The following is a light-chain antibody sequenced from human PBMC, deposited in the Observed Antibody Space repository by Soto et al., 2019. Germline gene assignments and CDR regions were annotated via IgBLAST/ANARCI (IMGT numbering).Light chain of an antibody. CDR2: GAS. CDR1: QSVNTN. J-gene: IGKJ4*01. CDR3: QQYKNWPPVT. Sequence: ETVMTQSPATLSVSLGERATLSCRASQSVNTNFAWYQQKPGQAPRLLIYGASIRATGVPARFSGSGSGTDFTLTISSLQPEDFAVYFCQQYKNWPPVTFGGGTKVDIK. V-gene: IGKV3-15*01.